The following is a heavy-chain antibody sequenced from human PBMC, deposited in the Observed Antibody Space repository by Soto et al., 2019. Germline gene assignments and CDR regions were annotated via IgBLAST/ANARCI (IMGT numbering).Heavy chain of an antibody. J-gene: IGHJ6*02. V-gene: IGHV1-18*04. CDR1: PYPFTSYG. CDR2: ISAYNGNT. D-gene: IGHD2-2*01. CDR3: ARDGCSSTSCYPEEYYYYGMDV. Sequence: XSLKVDGSPSPYPFTSYGIVWVRQAPGQGLEWMGWISAYNGNTNYAQKLQGRVTMTTDTSTSTAYMELRSLRSDDTAVYYCARDGCSSTSCYPEEYYYYGMDVWGQGTTVTVSS.